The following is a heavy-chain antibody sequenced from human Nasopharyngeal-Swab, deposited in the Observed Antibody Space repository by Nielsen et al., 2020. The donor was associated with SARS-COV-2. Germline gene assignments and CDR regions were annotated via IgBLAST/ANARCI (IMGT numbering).Heavy chain of an antibody. V-gene: IGHV6-1*01. J-gene: IGHJ6*03. Sequence: WIRQSPSRGLEWLGRTYYRSKWYNDYAVSVKSRITISPDTSKNQFSLQLNSVTPEDTAVYYCAREISSWSYYYYYYMDVWGKGTTVTVSS. CDR3: AREISSWSYYYYYYMDV. D-gene: IGHD6-13*01. CDR2: TYYRSKWYN.